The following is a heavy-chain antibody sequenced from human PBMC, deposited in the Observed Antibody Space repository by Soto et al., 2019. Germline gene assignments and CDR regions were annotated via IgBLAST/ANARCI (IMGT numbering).Heavy chain of an antibody. D-gene: IGHD2-8*02. J-gene: IGHJ6*02. CDR2: IYYSGST. CDR3: AGEDTGYGMDV. V-gene: IGHV4-31*03. Sequence: SDTLSLTCTVSGGSISSVGYYWSWIRQHPGKGLEWIGYIYYSGSTYYNPSLKSRVTISVDTSKNQFSLKLSSVTAADTAVYYCAGEDTGYGMDVWGQGTTVTVSS. CDR1: GGSISSVGYY.